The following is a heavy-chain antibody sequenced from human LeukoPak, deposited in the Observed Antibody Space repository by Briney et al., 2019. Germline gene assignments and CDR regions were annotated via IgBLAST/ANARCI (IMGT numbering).Heavy chain of an antibody. V-gene: IGHV3-15*01. Sequence: GGSLRLSCAVSGFPFSEAWMGWVRQAPGKGLEWVGRITSTTDGGTTDHAAPVRGRFTISRDDSKTTLYLQMNSLKTEDTAVYYCTTYLTTRGQGTLVTASS. J-gene: IGHJ4*02. CDR1: GFPFSEAW. D-gene: IGHD3-22*01. CDR3: TTYLTT. CDR2: ITSTTDGGTT.